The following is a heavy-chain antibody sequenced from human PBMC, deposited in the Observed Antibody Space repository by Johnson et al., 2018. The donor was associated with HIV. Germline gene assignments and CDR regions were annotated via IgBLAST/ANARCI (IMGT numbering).Heavy chain of an antibody. CDR1: GFTFSSYW. D-gene: IGHD1-26*01. J-gene: IGHJ3*02. CDR3: ARQFRSVGAPDAFDI. V-gene: IGHV3-7*01. Sequence: VQLVESGGGLVQPGGPLRLSCAASGFTFSSYWMSWVRQAPGKGLEWVANIKHDGSEKYYVDSVKGRFTISRDNAKNSLYLQMNSLRAEDTAMYYCARQFRSVGAPDAFDIWGQGTMVTVSS. CDR2: IKHDGSEK.